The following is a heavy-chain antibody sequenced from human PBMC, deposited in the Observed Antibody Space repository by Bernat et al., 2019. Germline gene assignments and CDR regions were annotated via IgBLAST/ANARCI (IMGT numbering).Heavy chain of an antibody. V-gene: IGHV4-59*01. CDR2: IYYSGST. CDR3: ARGTIHWQWLPYFDY. Sequence: QVQLQESGPGLVKPSETLSLTCTVSGGSISSYYWSWIRQPPGKGLEWIGYIYYSGSTNYNPSLKSRVTISVDTSKNQFSLKLSSVTAADTAVYYGARGTIHWQWLPYFDYWGQGTLVTVSS. D-gene: IGHD6-19*01. CDR1: GGSISSYY. J-gene: IGHJ4*02.